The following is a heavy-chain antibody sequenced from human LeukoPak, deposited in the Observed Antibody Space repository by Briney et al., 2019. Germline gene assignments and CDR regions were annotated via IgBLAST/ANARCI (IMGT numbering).Heavy chain of an antibody. J-gene: IGHJ4*02. D-gene: IGHD6-13*01. CDR2: ISGSGGST. CDR1: RFIFSNYW. Sequence: GGSLRLSCAASRFIFSNYWMNWVRQAPGKGLEWVSAISGSGGSTYYADSVKGRFTISRDNSKNTLYLQMNSLRAEDTAVYYCASNSSSWYWFDYWGQGTLVTVSS. CDR3: ASNSSSWYWFDY. V-gene: IGHV3-23*01.